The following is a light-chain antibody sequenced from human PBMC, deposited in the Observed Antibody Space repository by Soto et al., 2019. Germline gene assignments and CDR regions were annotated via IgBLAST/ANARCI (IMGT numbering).Light chain of an antibody. J-gene: IGKJ1*01. CDR1: QDISNY. CDR2: DAS. Sequence: DIQMTQSPSSLSASVGDRVTITCQASQDISNYLNWYQQKPGKAPKLLIYDASNLETGVPSRFSGSGSGTDFTFTISSLQPEDFAVYYCQQYYTWPRGTFGQGTKVDIK. CDR3: QQYYTWPRGT. V-gene: IGKV1-33*01.